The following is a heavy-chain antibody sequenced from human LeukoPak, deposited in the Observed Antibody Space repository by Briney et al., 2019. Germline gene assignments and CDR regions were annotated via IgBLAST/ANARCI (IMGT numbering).Heavy chain of an antibody. D-gene: IGHD3-22*01. V-gene: IGHV4-34*01. CDR1: GGSLSGYY. CDR3: AGGKDYYVSGNY. CDR2: IHPSGRP. J-gene: IGHJ4*02. Sequence: SETLSLTCGVYGGSLSGYYWTWLRQPPGKGLEWIGEIHPSGRPYYNPSLESRVTLSLDTSENQLSLKMSSVTAGDTALFFFAGGKDYYVSGNYWGQGTLVTASS.